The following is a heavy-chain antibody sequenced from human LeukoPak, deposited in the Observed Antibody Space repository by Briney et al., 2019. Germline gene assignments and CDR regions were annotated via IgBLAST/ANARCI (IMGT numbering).Heavy chain of an antibody. Sequence: SETLSLTCTVSGGSISPDYWNWIRQPPGKGLKWIGYIYPSGRSNYSPSLKSRVTISADTSKRQFSLKLTSVTAADTAVYYCASFYFGSGLAVDYRGQGILVTVSS. J-gene: IGHJ4*02. CDR2: IYPSGRS. V-gene: IGHV4-4*09. CDR1: GGSISPDY. CDR3: ASFYFGSGLAVDY. D-gene: IGHD3-10*01.